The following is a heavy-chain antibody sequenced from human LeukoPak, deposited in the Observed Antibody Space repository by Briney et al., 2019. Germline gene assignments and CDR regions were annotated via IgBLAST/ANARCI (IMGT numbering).Heavy chain of an antibody. V-gene: IGHV1-69*06. CDR2: IIPIFGTA. D-gene: IGHD2-2*01. J-gene: IGHJ5*02. CDR3: ARIPYCSSTSCYAGQYNWFDP. CDR1: GGTFSSYA. Sequence: ASVKVSCKASGGTFSSYAISWVRQAPGQRLEWMGGIIPIFGTANYAQKFQGRVTITADKSTSTAYMELSSLRSEDTAVYYCARIPYCSSTSCYAGQYNWFDPWGQGTLVTVSS.